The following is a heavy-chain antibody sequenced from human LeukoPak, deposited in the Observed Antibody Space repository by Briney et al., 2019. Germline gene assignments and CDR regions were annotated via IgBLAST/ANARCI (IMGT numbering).Heavy chain of an antibody. CDR3: AREWYTDFSPPYYYYMDV. V-gene: IGHV4-59*01. CDR1: GGSISSYY. CDR2: IYYSGST. Sequence: PSETLSLTCTVSGGSISSYYWSWIRQPPGKGLEWIGYIYYSGSTNYNPSLKSRVTISVDTSKNQFSLKLSSVTAADTAVYYCAREWYTDFSPPYYYYMDVWGKGTTVTVSS. J-gene: IGHJ6*03. D-gene: IGHD2-8*01.